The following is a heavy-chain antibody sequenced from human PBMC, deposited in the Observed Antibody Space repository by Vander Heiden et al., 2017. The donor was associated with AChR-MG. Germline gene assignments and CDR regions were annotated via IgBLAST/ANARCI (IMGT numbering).Heavy chain of an antibody. V-gene: IGHV3-23*01. CDR3: AKVSPVVGYLDY. CDR1: GWSFSSYA. J-gene: IGHJ4*02. Sequence: EVLLLESGGGLVQPGGSLRLSCVASGWSFSSYAMSWGRQAPGKGLDWVSFISGSGDTTYYADSVKGRFTISRDSSKNTLFLQMSSLRAEDTAVYYCAKVSPVVGYLDYWGQGALVTVSS. CDR2: ISGSGDTT. D-gene: IGHD1-26*01.